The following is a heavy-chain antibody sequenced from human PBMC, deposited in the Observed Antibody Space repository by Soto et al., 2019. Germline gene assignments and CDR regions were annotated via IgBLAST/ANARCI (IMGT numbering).Heavy chain of an antibody. CDR1: GGSISSGDYY. CDR2: IYYNGNT. D-gene: IGHD2-21*02. J-gene: IGHJ5*02. Sequence: QVQLQESGPGLVKPSQTLSLTCTASGGSISSGDYYWSWIRQHPGKGLEWIGYIYYNGNTFYNPSLKIRVTISIDTSQNQFYLKLSSVTAADTAVYFCAICRTHARGDHDLWCQGTRVTVSS. V-gene: IGHV4-31*03. CDR3: AICRTHARGDHDL.